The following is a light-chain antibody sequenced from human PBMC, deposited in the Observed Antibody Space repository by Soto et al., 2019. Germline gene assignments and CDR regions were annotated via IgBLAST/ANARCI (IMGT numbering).Light chain of an antibody. Sequence: EIWLTQSPGTLSLSPGERAALSCRASQRLSSSSLAWYQQKPGHGPRLLIYGASRRATGIPDRFSATESGTDFTLTISSLEPEDFAVYFCQQYDSTPWTFGQGTKVDIK. CDR1: QRLSSSS. CDR3: QQYDSTPWT. J-gene: IGKJ1*01. V-gene: IGKV3-20*01. CDR2: GAS.